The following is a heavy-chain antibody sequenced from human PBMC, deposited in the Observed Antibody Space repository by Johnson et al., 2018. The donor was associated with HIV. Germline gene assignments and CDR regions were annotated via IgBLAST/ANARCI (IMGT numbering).Heavy chain of an antibody. CDR2: IYSGGST. CDR1: GFTVSSNY. V-gene: IGHV3-66*01. CDR3: AKGLSLSGSYSYDAFDI. J-gene: IGHJ3*02. Sequence: EVQLVEFGGGLVQPGGSLRLSCAASGFTVSSNYMSWVRQAPGKGLEWVSVIYSGGSTYYADSVKGRFTISRDNSKNTLYLQMNSLRPEDTAVYYCAKGLSLSGSYSYDAFDIWGQGTMVTVS. D-gene: IGHD1-26*01.